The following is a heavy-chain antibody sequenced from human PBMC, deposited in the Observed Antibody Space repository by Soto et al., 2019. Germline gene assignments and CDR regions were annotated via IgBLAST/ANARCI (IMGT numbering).Heavy chain of an antibody. CDR2: IDPSDSYT. V-gene: IGHV5-10-1*01. Sequence: PGGSLKISCQGLGYTFPDYWFRWERPLPGKGLEWMGRIDPSDSYTSNSPSFQGHVTISADKSINTAYMQWSSLKASDTAMYYCVRHRVGSYYYFDYWGQGTLVTVSS. CDR3: VRHRVGSYYYFDY. J-gene: IGHJ4*02. D-gene: IGHD1-26*01. CDR1: GYTFPDYW.